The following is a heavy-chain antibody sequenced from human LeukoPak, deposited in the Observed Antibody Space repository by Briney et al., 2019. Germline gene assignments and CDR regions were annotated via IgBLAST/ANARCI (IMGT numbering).Heavy chain of an antibody. D-gene: IGHD2-2*01. CDR3: AREDLVAVAAARYAFDI. V-gene: IGHV4-4*07. J-gene: IGHJ3*02. CDR1: GGSISSYY. CDR2: IYTSGST. Sequence: ASETLFLTCTVSGGSISSYYWSWIRQPAGKGLDWIGRIYTSGSTNYNPSLKIRVTMSVDTSKNQFSLKLSSVTAADTAVYYCAREDLVAVAAARYAFDIWGQGTMVTVSS.